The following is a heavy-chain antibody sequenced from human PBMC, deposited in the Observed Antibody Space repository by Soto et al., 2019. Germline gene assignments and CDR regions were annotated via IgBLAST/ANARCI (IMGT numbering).Heavy chain of an antibody. CDR1: GASMGTYY. D-gene: IGHD3-22*01. V-gene: IGHV4-59*01. CDR3: ARASYYDCSGDSPTTFDF. J-gene: IGHJ4*02. Sequence: PSETLSLTCTVSGASMGTYYWSWIRQPQGQGLEWIGHIYYNERTNYNPSLKSRVTISVDTSQNQFSVKLTSVTAADTAVYFCARASYYDCSGDSPTTFDFWGQGTRVTSPQ. CDR2: IYYNERT.